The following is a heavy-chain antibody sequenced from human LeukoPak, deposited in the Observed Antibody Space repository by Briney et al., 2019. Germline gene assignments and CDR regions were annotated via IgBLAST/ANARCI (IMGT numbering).Heavy chain of an antibody. CDR3: ATEATYYYDTSGA. D-gene: IGHD3-22*01. CDR1: GFTFSNAW. CDR2: IKGKTDGGTT. V-gene: IGHV3-15*01. Sequence: GGSLRLSCAASGFTFSNAWMSWARQAPGKGLEWVGRIKGKTDGGTTDYAAPVKGRFTISRDDSKSTLYLQMNSLKTEDTAVYYCATEATYYYDTSGAWGQGTLVTVSS. J-gene: IGHJ5*02.